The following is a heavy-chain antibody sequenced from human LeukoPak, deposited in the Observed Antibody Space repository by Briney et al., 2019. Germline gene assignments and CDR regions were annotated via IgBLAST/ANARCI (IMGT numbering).Heavy chain of an antibody. CDR3: ARVQWDLGYFDY. CDR1: GGSISSGGYS. V-gene: IGHV4-30-2*01. J-gene: IGHJ4*02. CDR2: IYHSGST. Sequence: SETLSLTCAVSGGSISSGGYSWSWIRQPPGKGLEWIGYIYHSGSTYYNPSLKSRVTISVDRSKNQFSLKLSSVTAADTAVYYCARVQWDLGYFDYWGQGTLVTVSS. D-gene: IGHD5-24*01.